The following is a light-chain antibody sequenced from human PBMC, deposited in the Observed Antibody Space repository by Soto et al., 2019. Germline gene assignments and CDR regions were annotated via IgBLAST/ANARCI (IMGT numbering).Light chain of an antibody. CDR3: SSYTSSSTIMV. CDR2: DVS. Sequence: QSALTQPASVSGSPGQSITISCTGTSSDVGGYNYVSWYQQHPGNAPKLMIYDVSNRPSGVSNRFSGSKSGNTASLTISGLQAEDEADYYCSSYTSSSTIMVFGGGTKLTVL. V-gene: IGLV2-14*01. CDR1: SSDVGGYNY. J-gene: IGLJ2*01.